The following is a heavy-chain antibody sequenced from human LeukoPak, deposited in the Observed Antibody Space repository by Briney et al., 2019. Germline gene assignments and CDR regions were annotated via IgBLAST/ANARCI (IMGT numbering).Heavy chain of an antibody. CDR3: ARGSFRLRLGELSFFDY. V-gene: IGHV4-59*01. Sequence: PSETLSLTCSVSGGSISNYYWSWIRQPPGKGLEWIGYIYYTGSTKYNASLESRVTISVDTSKNQFSLKLSSVTAADTAVYYCARGSFRLRLGELSFFDYWGQGTLVTVSS. J-gene: IGHJ4*02. CDR1: GGSISNYY. D-gene: IGHD3-16*02. CDR2: IYYTGST.